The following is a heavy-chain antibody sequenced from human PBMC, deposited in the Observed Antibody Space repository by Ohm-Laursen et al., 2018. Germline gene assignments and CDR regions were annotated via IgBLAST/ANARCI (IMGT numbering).Heavy chain of an antibody. J-gene: IGHJ4*02. CDR3: ASSWPYGDSSFDY. CDR1: GYTFTGYH. CDR2: INPNSGGT. V-gene: IGHV1-2*02. D-gene: IGHD4-17*01. Sequence: SSVKVSCKASGYTFTGYHMHWVRQAPGQGLEWMGWINPNSGGTNYAQKFQGRVTMTRDTSISTAYMELSRLRSDDTAVYYCASSWPYGDSSFDYWGQGTLVTVPS.